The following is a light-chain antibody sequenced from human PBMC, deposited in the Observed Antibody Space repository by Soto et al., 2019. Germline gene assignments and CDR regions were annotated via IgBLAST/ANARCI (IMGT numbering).Light chain of an antibody. CDR3: NSHTKTNTPL. CDR2: EVS. V-gene: IGLV2-14*01. J-gene: IGLJ2*01. CDR1: SSDVGAYNY. Sequence: QSALTQPASVSGSPGQSITISCTGTSSDVGAYNYVSWYQQHPGRAPKLIIYEVSNRPSGVSDRFSGSKSGNTASLTISGLQAEDEADYYCNSHTKTNTPLLGGGTQLTVL.